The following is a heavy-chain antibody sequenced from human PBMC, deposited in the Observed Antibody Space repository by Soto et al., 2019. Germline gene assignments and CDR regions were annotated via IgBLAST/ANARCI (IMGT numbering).Heavy chain of an antibody. CDR1: GFTVSSNY. V-gene: IGHV3-66*01. J-gene: IGHJ4*02. Sequence: GGSLRLSCAASGFTVSSNYMSWVRQAPGKGLEWVSVIYSGGSTYYADSVKGRFTISRDNSKNTLYLQMNSLRAEDTAVYYCVALLYGDFDYWGQGTLVTVSS. CDR3: VALLYGDFDY. CDR2: IYSGGST. D-gene: IGHD4-17*01.